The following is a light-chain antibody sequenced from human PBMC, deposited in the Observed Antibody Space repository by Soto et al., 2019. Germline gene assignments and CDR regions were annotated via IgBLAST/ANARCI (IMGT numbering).Light chain of an antibody. CDR2: EVK. J-gene: IGLJ1*01. Sequence: QSALTQPASVSGSPGQSITISCTGTSSDIGGYNFVSWYQHHPGKAPKLVIYEVKSRPSGAPDRFSGSKSGNTASLTISGLQTEDEGDYYCSSYRSSSTPLCVFGSGTKVTVL. CDR1: SSDIGGYNF. V-gene: IGLV2-14*01. CDR3: SSYRSSSTPLCV.